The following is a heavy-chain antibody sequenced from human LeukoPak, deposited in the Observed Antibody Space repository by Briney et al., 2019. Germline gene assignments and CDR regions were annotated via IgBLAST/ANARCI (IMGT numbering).Heavy chain of an antibody. CDR2: TNWNGGST. D-gene: IGHD5-18*01. J-gene: IGHJ4*02. CDR3: ARSSGHSYGPFTY. Sequence: GGSLRLSCAASGFTFDDYGMSWVRQAPGKGLEWVSDTNWNGGSTGYADSVKGRFTVSRDNAKNSLYLQMNSLRVEDTALYYCARSSGHSYGPFTYWGQGTLVTVSS. CDR1: GFTFDDYG. V-gene: IGHV3-20*04.